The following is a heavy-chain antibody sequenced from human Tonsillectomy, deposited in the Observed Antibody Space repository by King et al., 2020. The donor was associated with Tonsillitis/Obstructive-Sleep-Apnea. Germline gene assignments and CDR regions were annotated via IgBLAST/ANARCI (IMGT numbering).Heavy chain of an antibody. CDR2: ISSSGSTI. Sequence: EVQLVESGGGLVQPGGSLRLSCAASGFTFSSYEMNWVRQAPGKGLEWGSYISSSGSTIYYADSVKGRFTISRDNAKNSLYLQMNSLRAEDTAVYYCARDRRYAFDIWGQGIMVTVSS. V-gene: IGHV3-48*03. CDR3: ARDRRYAFDI. CDR1: GFTFSSYE. J-gene: IGHJ3*02.